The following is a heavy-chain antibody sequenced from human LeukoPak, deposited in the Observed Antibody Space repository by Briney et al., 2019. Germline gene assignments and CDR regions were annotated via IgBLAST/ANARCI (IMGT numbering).Heavy chain of an antibody. CDR3: AKDLIWYSGSYELDY. V-gene: IGHV3-23*01. CDR2: ISGSGGST. D-gene: IGHD1-26*01. CDR1: GFTFSSYA. Sequence: GGSLRLSCAASGFTFSSYAMSWVRQAPGKGLEWVSAISGSGGSTYFADSVKGRFTISRDNSKNTLYLQMNSLRAEDTAVYYCAKDLIWYSGSYELDYWGQGTLVTVSS. J-gene: IGHJ4*02.